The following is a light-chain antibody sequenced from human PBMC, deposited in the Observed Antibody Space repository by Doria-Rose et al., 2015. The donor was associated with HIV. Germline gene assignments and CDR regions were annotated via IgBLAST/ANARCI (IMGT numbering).Light chain of an antibody. CDR2: RAS. V-gene: IGKV3-15*01. Sequence: EIVLTQSPATLSVSPGERATLSCRASQGIGSDLAWYQQKPGQAPRLLIYRASIRATGIPPRFTGGGSGTEFTLTISSLQSEDFAVYFSQQYSQWPPYTFGQGTKLEVK. CDR3: QQYSQWPPYT. J-gene: IGKJ2*01. CDR1: QGIGSD.